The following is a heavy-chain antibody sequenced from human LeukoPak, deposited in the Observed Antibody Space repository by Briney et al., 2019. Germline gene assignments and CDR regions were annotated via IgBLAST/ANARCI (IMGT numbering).Heavy chain of an antibody. Sequence: ASVKVSCKASGGTFSIYAMNWVRQAPGQGLEWMGRISPIFGPPTYAQEFQGRITIITDQSTNMAYMELSSLRSEDTAVYYCGREVPRHSSTTRCSGNYWGQGTLVTVSS. CDR3: GREVPRHSSTTRCSGNY. J-gene: IGHJ4*02. CDR1: GGTFSIYA. CDR2: ISPIFGPP. V-gene: IGHV1-69*05. D-gene: IGHD2/OR15-2a*01.